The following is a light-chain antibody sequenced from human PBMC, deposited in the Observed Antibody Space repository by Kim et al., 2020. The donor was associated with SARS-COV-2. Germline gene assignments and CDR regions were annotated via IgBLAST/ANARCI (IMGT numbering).Light chain of an antibody. CDR3: QQYYSYPPWT. CDR1: QGISSY. V-gene: IGKV1-8*01. J-gene: IGKJ2*02. CDR2: AAS. Sequence: ASTGDRVTSTCRASQGISSYLAWYQQKPGKAPKLLIYAASTLQSGVPSRFSGSGSGTDFTLTISCLQSEDFATYYCQQYYSYPPWTFGQGTKLEI.